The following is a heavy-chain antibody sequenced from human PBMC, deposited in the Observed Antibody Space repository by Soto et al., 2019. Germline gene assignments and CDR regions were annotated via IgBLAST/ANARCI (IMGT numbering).Heavy chain of an antibody. Sequence: SETLSLTCAVYGESFSGYYWSWIRQPPGKGLEWIGEINHSGSTNYNPSLKSRVTISVDTSKNQFSLKLSSVTAADTAVYYCARGTFFYDSSGYWRPYFDYWGQGTLVTVSS. D-gene: IGHD3-22*01. CDR2: INHSGST. V-gene: IGHV4-34*01. J-gene: IGHJ4*02. CDR1: GESFSGYY. CDR3: ARGTFFYDSSGYWRPYFDY.